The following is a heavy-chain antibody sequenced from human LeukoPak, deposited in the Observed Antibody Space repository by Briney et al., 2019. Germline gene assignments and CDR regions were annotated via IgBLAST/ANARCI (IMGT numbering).Heavy chain of an antibody. CDR3: AKDNYCSSTSCSVGVYYYYGMDV. V-gene: IGHV3-23*01. J-gene: IGHJ6*02. Sequence: GGSLRLSCAASGFTFSSYAMGWVRQAPGKGLEWVSAISGSGGSTYYADSVKGRFTISRDNSKNTLYLQMNSLRAEDTAVYYCAKDNYCSSTSCSVGVYYYYGMDVWGQGTTVTVSS. D-gene: IGHD2-2*01. CDR1: GFTFSSYA. CDR2: ISGSGGST.